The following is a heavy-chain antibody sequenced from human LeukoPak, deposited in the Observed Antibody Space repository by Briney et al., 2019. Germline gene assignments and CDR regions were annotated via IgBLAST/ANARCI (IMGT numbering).Heavy chain of an antibody. V-gene: IGHV3-7*05. J-gene: IGHJ4*02. CDR1: GFTFSSYW. Sequence: GGSLRLSCAASGFTFSSYWMSWVRQAPGKGLEWVANIRKDGSEKYYVDSVKGRFTISRDNAKNSLYLQMNSLRAEDTAVYYCARDWARGYSSSWYYFDYWGQGTLVTVPS. CDR3: ARDWARGYSSSWYYFDY. D-gene: IGHD6-13*01. CDR2: IRKDGSEK.